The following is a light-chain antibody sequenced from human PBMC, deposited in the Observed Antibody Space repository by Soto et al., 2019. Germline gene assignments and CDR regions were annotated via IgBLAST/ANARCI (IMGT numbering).Light chain of an antibody. CDR2: GAS. J-gene: IGKJ1*01. CDR3: QQYGSSPRT. CDR1: QSVSSSY. V-gene: IGKV3-20*01. Sequence: EIVLTQSPGTMSLSPGEIATLACRASQSVSSSYLAWYQQKPGQAPRLLIYGASSRATGIPDRFSGSGSGTDFTLIISRLEPEDFAVYYCQQYGSSPRTFGKGTKVEIK.